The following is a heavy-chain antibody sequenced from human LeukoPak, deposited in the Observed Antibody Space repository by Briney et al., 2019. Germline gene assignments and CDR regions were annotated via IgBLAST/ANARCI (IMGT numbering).Heavy chain of an antibody. J-gene: IGHJ4*02. CDR3: ARESEWFGEMAPRAPFFDY. Sequence: SETLSLTCTVSGGSISSYYWSWIRQPPGKGLEWIGYIYYSGSTNYNPSLKSRVTISVDTSKNQFSLKLSSVTAADTAVYYCARESEWFGEMAPRAPFFDYWGQGTLVTVSS. CDR1: GGSISSYY. D-gene: IGHD3-10*01. V-gene: IGHV4-59*01. CDR2: IYYSGST.